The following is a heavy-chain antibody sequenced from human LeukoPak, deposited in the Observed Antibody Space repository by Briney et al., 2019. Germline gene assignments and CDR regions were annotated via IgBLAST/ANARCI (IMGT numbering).Heavy chain of an antibody. D-gene: IGHD2-2*01. V-gene: IGHV1-46*01. J-gene: IGHJ5*02. CDR3: ARDGWYCGSTSCRLNWFDP. CDR1: GYTFTTYY. CDR2: INPSGGST. Sequence: ASVKVSCKASGYTFTTYYMHWVRQAPGQGLEWMGIINPSGGSTSYAQKFQGRVTMTRDTSTSTIYMELSSLRSEDTAVYYCARDGWYCGSTSCRLNWFDPWGQGTLVTVSS.